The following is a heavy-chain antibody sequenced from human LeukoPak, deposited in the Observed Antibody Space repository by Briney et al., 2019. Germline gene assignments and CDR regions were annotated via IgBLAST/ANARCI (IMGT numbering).Heavy chain of an antibody. CDR3: ARHAVATFNFDY. CDR2: IYYSGST. D-gene: IGHD5-12*01. J-gene: IGHJ4*02. CDR1: DDSISSSSYY. V-gene: IGHV4-39*01. Sequence: PSETLSLTCTVSDDSISSSSYYWGWIRQPPGKGLEWIGSIYYSGSTYYNPSLKSRVTISVDTSKNQFSLRLSSVTAADTAVYYCARHAVATFNFDYWGQGTLVTVSS.